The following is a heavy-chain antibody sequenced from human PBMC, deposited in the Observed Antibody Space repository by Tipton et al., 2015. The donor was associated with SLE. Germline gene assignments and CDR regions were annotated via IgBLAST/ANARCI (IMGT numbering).Heavy chain of an antibody. Sequence: TLSLTCTVSGGSISSGGYYWSWIRQPPGKGLEWIGSIYYSGSTYYNPSLKSRVTISVDTSKNQFSLKLSSVTAADTAVYYCARQGDEHIVVVIAKSWFDPWGQGTLVTVSS. CDR1: GGSISSGGYY. V-gene: IGHV4-39*07. J-gene: IGHJ5*02. D-gene: IGHD2-21*01. CDR3: ARQGDEHIVVVIAKSWFDP. CDR2: IYYSGST.